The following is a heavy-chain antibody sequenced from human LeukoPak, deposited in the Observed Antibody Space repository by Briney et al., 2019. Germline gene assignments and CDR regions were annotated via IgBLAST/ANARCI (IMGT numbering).Heavy chain of an antibody. V-gene: IGHV1-18*01. CDR3: ARGRLRLGAFDI. Sequence: ASVKVSCKASGYTFTSFGISWVRQAPGQGLEWMGWVSAYNGNTYYAQELQGRVTMTTDTSTSTAYMELRSLRSEDTAVYYCARGRLRLGAFDIWGQGTMVTVSS. CDR1: GYTFTSFG. D-gene: IGHD5-12*01. J-gene: IGHJ3*02. CDR2: VSAYNGNT.